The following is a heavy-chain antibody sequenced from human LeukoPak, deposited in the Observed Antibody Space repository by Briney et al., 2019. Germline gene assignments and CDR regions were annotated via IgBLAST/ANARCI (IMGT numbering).Heavy chain of an antibody. CDR3: VTDGDKWNDFEY. V-gene: IGHV3-7*01. CDR1: GLSISNFW. J-gene: IGHJ4*02. D-gene: IGHD1-1*01. Sequence: GGSLRLSCAASGLSISNFWMHWVRQAPGKGLEWVAIIDKNGNEIKYVDSVKGRFTLSRDNAKNSVYLRMNSLRTEDTALYYCVTDGDKWNDFEYWGQGTLVTVSS. CDR2: IDKNGNEI.